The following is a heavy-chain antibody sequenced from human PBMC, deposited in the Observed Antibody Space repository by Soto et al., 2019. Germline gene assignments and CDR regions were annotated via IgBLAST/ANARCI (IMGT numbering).Heavy chain of an antibody. CDR1: GYTFTSYG. CDR3: ARRTGYGSSTSCYEAYYYYMDV. Sequence: ASVNVSCKASGYTFTSYGISWVRQAPGQGLEWMGWLSAYNGNTSYAQKLQGRVTMTTDTSTSTAYMVLRSLRSDDTAVYYCARRTGYGSSTSCYEAYYYYMDVWGKGTTVTVSS. CDR2: LSAYNGNT. V-gene: IGHV1-18*01. J-gene: IGHJ6*03. D-gene: IGHD2-2*01.